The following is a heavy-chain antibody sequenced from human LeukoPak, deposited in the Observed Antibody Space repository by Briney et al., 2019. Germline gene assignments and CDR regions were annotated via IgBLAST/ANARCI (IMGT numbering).Heavy chain of an antibody. J-gene: IGHJ4*02. V-gene: IGHV3-23*01. D-gene: IGHD6-19*01. CDR3: ASRSAVAAFDY. CDR2: TTIGGNST. Sequence: PGGSLRLSCVVSGFTFSAYAMSWVRQAPGKGLEWVSATTIGGNSTYYADSVKGRFTISRDNSKNTLFLQMNSLRAEDTAVYYCASRSAVAAFDYWGQGTLVTVSS. CDR1: GFTFSAYA.